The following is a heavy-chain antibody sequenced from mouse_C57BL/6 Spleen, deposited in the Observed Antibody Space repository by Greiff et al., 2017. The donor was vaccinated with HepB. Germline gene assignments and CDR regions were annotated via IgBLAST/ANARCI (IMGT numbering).Heavy chain of an antibody. Sequence: QVQLQQPGAELVKPGASVKLSCKASGYTFTSYWMHWVKQRPGQGLEWIGMIHPNSGSTNYNEKFKSKATLTVDKSSSTAYMQLSSLTSEDSAVYYCARDDITTVVEGYWGQGTTLTVSS. CDR3: ARDDITTVVEGY. V-gene: IGHV1-64*01. CDR1: GYTFTSYW. J-gene: IGHJ2*01. CDR2: IHPNSGST. D-gene: IGHD1-1*01.